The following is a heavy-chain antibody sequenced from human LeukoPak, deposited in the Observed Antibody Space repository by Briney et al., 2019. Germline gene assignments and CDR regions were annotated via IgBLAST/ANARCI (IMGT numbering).Heavy chain of an antibody. CDR1: GFNFNNYW. Sequence: PGESLKISCEASGFNFNNYWVGWVRQMPGKGLEWMGIIYPGDYDTRYSPSFQGHVTISVDKSISTAYLQWRSLRASDTAMYYCARHPQPLYCNNNNCYWGAFDMWGQGTMVTVSS. CDR3: ARHPQPLYCNNNNCYWGAFDM. CDR2: IYPGDYDT. D-gene: IGHD2/OR15-2a*01. V-gene: IGHV5-51*01. J-gene: IGHJ3*02.